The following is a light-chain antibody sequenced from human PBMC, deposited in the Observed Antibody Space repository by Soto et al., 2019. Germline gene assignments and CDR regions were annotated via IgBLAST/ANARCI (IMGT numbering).Light chain of an antibody. V-gene: IGLV3-1*01. Sequence: SYELTQPPSVSVSPGQTATISCSGHELGNKYVSWYQQRPGQSPELVIYQDSSRPSGIPERFSGSNSGNTATLTISGTQTMDEAEYYCQAWDRNTCVFGTGTKLTVL. CDR3: QAWDRNTCV. J-gene: IGLJ1*01. CDR1: ELGNKY. CDR2: QDS.